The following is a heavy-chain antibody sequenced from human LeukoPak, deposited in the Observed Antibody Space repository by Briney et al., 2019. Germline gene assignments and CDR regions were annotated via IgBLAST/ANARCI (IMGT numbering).Heavy chain of an antibody. CDR1: EFTFSSYT. V-gene: IGHV3-21*01. CDR2: ISSGSSYI. Sequence: GGSLRLSCAASEFTFSSYTMHWVRQAPGTGLEWVSSISSGSSYIYYADSVKGRFTISRDNAKNSVFLEMNSLRVDDTAIYYCAKDARIFGVINYFDSWGQGTLVTVSS. J-gene: IGHJ4*02. D-gene: IGHD3-3*01. CDR3: AKDARIFGVINYFDS.